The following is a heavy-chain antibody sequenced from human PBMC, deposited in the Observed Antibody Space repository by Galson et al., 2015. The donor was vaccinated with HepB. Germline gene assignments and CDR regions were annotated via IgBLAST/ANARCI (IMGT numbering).Heavy chain of an antibody. CDR3: ARGNCGGDCYPPLDYYYYGTHV. CDR2: IIPILGIA. CDR1: GGTFSSYT. V-gene: IGHV1-69*02. D-gene: IGHD2-21*02. Sequence: SVTVSCKASGGTFSSYTISWVRQAPGQGLEWMGRIIPILGIANYAQKFQGRVTITADKSTSTAYMELSSLRSEDTAVYYCARGNCGGDCYPPLDYYYYGTHVWGQGTTVTVSS. J-gene: IGHJ6*02.